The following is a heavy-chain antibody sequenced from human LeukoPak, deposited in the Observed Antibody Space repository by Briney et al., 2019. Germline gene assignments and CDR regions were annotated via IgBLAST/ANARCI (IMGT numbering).Heavy chain of an antibody. J-gene: IGHJ4*02. CDR1: GGSISSSSYY. Sequence: SETLSLTCTVSGGSISSSSYYWGWIRQPPGKGLEWIGSIYYSGSTYYNPSLKSRVTISVDTSKNQFSLELSSVTAADTAVYYCARLAAYYFDYWGQGTLVTVSS. D-gene: IGHD6-25*01. V-gene: IGHV4-39*01. CDR2: IYYSGST. CDR3: ARLAAYYFDY.